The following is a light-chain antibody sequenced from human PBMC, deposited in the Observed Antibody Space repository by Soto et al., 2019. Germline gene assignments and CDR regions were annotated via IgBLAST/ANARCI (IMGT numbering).Light chain of an antibody. J-gene: IGLJ2*01. V-gene: IGLV1-44*01. Sequence: QSVLTQPPSASGTPGQTIAISCSGGSSNIGSHTVNWYQQLPGTAPRLLIYSNTQRPSGVPDRFSGSKSGTSASLAISGLQSEYEGDYYCGAWDDSLNGVVSGGGTKLTVL. CDR3: GAWDDSLNGVV. CDR2: SNT. CDR1: SSNIGSHT.